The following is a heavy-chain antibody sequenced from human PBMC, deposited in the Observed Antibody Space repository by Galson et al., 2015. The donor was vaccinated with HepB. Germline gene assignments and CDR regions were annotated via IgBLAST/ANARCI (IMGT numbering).Heavy chain of an antibody. CDR3: VKEDILTGYSVGSFHF. J-gene: IGHJ3*01. D-gene: IGHD3-9*01. V-gene: IGHV3-64D*06. CDR1: GFRFHYYA. Sequence: SLRLSCAGSGFRFHYYALHWVRQAPGKGLEFVSGISHNGGATKFADSVRDRFTISRDNSKKTMYLQMNSLRTEDTAVYYCVKEDILTGYSVGSFHFWGRGTMVTVSS. CDR2: ISHNGGAT.